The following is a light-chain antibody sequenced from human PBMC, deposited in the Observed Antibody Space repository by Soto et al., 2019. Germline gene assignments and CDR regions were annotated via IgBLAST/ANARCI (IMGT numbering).Light chain of an antibody. CDR1: QYIKNY. J-gene: IGKJ2*02. Sequence: IQMTQSPSSLSTSVGDRVTITCQASQYIKNYLSWYQHKAGRAPKLLIYDASTLETGVSSRFSGSGSGTHFTLTISSLQPEDIATYYCQQCDSVPCTFGQGTKLEMK. CDR2: DAS. V-gene: IGKV1-33*01. CDR3: QQCDSVPCT.